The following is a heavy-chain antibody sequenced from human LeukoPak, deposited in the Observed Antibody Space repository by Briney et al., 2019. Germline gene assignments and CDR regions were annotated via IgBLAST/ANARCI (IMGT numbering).Heavy chain of an antibody. V-gene: IGHV4-39*07. CDR3: ARAPRGYSYKGPKKTLAYFDY. CDR1: GGSISSSSYY. CDR2: IYYSGST. D-gene: IGHD5-18*01. J-gene: IGHJ4*02. Sequence: SETLSLTCTVSGGSISSSSYYWGWIRQPPGKGLEWIGSIYYSGSTYYNPSLKSRVTISVDKSKNQFSLKLSSVTAADTAVYYCARAPRGYSYKGPKKTLAYFDYWGQGTLVTVSS.